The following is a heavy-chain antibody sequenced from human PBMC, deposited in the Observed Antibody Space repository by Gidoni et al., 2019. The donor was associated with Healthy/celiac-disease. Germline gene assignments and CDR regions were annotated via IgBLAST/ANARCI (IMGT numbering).Heavy chain of an antibody. V-gene: IGHV3-23*01. D-gene: IGHD2-2*01. CDR2: ISGSGGST. Sequence: EVQLLESGGGLVQPGGSLSPSCSASGFTFSNYAMSWVRQAPGKGLEWVSAISGSGGSTYYADSVKGRFTISRDNSKNTLYLQMNSLRAEDTAVYYCQSYCSSTSCYGGMDVWGQGTTVTVSS. CDR1: GFTFSNYA. J-gene: IGHJ6*02. CDR3: QSYCSSTSCYGGMDV.